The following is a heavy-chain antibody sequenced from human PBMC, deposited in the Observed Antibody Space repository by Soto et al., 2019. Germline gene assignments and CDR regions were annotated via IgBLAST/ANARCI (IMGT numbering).Heavy chain of an antibody. CDR1: GFTFSSYG. V-gene: IGHV3-30*18. CDR3: AKDLGGSYKGGGHYYYGMDV. J-gene: IGHJ6*02. D-gene: IGHD2-15*01. CDR2: ISYDGSNK. Sequence: GGSLRLSCAASGFTFSSYGMHWVRQAPGKGLEWVAVISYDGSNKYYADSVKGRFTISRDNSKNTLYLQMNSLRAEDTAVYYCAKDLGGSYKGGGHYYYGMDVWGQGTTVTVSS.